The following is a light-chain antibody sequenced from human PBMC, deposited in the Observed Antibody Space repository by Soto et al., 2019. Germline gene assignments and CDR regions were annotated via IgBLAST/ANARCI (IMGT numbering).Light chain of an antibody. CDR1: SSNIGSNT. CDR3: AAWDDSLNGVV. J-gene: IGLJ2*01. CDR2: SNN. Sequence: QSVLTQPPSASGTPGQWVTISCSGSSSNIGSNTVNWYQQLPGTAPTLLIYSNNQRPSGVPDRFSGSKSGTSASLAISGLQSEDEADYYCAAWDDSLNGVVFGGGTKLTVL. V-gene: IGLV1-44*01.